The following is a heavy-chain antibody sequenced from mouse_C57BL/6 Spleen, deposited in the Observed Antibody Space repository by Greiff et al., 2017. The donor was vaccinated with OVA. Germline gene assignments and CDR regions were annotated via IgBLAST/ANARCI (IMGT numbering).Heavy chain of an antibody. J-gene: IGHJ1*03. D-gene: IGHD1-1*01. CDR1: GFSLSTSGMG. V-gene: IGHV8-12*01. CDR3: ARYLYYGSSYWYFDV. Sequence: QVTLKESGPGILQSSQTLSLTCSFSGFSLSTSGMGVSWIRQPSGKGLEWLAHIYWDDDKRYNPSLKSRLTISKDTSRNQVFLKITSVDTADTATYYCARYLYYGSSYWYFDVWGTGTTVTVSS. CDR2: IYWDDDK.